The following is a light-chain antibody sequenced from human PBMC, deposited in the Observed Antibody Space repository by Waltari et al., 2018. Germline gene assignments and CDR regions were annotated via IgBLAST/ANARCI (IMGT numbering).Light chain of an antibody. Sequence: QSVLTQPPSVSGAPGQRVTISCTGSSSNIGAGYDVHWYQQLPGTAPKLLIYGNSNRPSGVPDRLSGSKSGTSASLAITGRQAEDEADYYCQSYDSSLSGSVVFGGGTKLTVL. CDR1: SSNIGAGYD. CDR2: GNS. V-gene: IGLV1-40*01. J-gene: IGLJ2*01. CDR3: QSYDSSLSGSVV.